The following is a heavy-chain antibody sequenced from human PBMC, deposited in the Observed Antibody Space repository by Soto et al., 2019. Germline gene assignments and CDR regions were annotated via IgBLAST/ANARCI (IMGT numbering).Heavy chain of an antibody. CDR3: ARIYCTTTSCYYDY. CDR2: INQDGSAK. Sequence: EVHLVESGGGLVQPGGSPRLSCVASGFTFSSYWMSWVRQAPGKGLEWVANINQDGSAKYYVDSVMGRFTISRDNAKNSLYLQMNSLRAEDTAVYFCARIYCTTTSCYYDYWGQGTLVTVSS. J-gene: IGHJ4*02. D-gene: IGHD2-2*01. CDR1: GFTFSSYW. V-gene: IGHV3-7*01.